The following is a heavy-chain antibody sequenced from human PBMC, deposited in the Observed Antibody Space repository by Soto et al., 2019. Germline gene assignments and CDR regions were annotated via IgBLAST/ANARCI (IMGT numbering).Heavy chain of an antibody. J-gene: IGHJ3*02. Sequence: QVQLVQSGAEVKKPGSSVKVSCKASGGTFSNYAISWVRQAPGQGLEWMGGIIPIFGTANYAQKFQGRVTITADESTSTAYMELSSLRSVDTAVYYCARVLYGDYVGAFDIWGQGTMVTVSS. D-gene: IGHD4-17*01. CDR1: GGTFSNYA. CDR3: ARVLYGDYVGAFDI. CDR2: IIPIFGTA. V-gene: IGHV1-69*12.